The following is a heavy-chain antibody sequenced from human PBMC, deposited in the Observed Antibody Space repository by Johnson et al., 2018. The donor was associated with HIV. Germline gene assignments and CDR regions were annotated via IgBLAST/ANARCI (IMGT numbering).Heavy chain of an antibody. CDR3: ARDEPELGDAFDI. D-gene: IGHD1-26*01. Sequence: VQLVESGGGLVQPGGSLRLSCAAAGFTFSSYWMNWVRQGPGKGLEWVANIKQDGSEKYYVDSVKGRFTMSRDNAKNSLYLQMNSLRADDTALYYCARDEPELGDAFDIWGQGTMVTVSS. CDR2: IKQDGSEK. CDR1: GFTFSSYW. J-gene: IGHJ3*02. V-gene: IGHV3-7*05.